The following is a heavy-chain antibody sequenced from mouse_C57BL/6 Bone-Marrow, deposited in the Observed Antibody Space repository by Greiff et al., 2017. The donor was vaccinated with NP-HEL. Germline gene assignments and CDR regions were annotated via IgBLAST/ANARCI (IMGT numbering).Heavy chain of an antibody. V-gene: IGHV14-2*01. J-gene: IGHJ3*01. CDR3: ARGGSRFAY. D-gene: IGHD1-1*02. Sequence: DVKLVESGAELVKPGASVKLSCTASGFNIKDYYMHWVKQRTEQGLEWIGRIDPEDGETKYAPKFQGKATITADTSSNTAYLQLISLTSEDTAVYYCARGGSRFAYWGQGTLVTVSA. CDR1: GFNIKDYY. CDR2: IDPEDGET.